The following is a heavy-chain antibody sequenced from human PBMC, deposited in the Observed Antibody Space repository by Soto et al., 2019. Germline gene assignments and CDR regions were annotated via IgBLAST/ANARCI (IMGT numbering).Heavy chain of an antibody. V-gene: IGHV2-5*02. CDR1: GFSLSTDGVG. CDR2: IYWDDDK. D-gene: IGHD2-2*01. Sequence: GSGPTLVNPTQTLTLTCTFSGFSLSTDGVGVGWIRQPPGKALEWLALIYWDDDKRYSPSLKSRLTITKDTSKNQVVLTMTNMDPVDTSTYYCAHWRSVPAAQQTGSYWYFDLWGRGILVSVSS. CDR3: AHWRSVPAAQQTGSYWYFDL. J-gene: IGHJ2*01.